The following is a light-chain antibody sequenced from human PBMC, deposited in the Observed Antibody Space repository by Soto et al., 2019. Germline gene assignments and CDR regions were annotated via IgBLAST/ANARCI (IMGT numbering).Light chain of an antibody. J-gene: IGKJ1*01. CDR1: QSTSSW. CDR3: QQYISYPKT. Sequence: DIQMTQSPSTLSASVGDRFTITCRASQSTSSWLAWYQQKSGKAPKLLIYKASSLESGVPSRFSGSGSGTEFTLTISSLQPDDFETYYCQQYISYPKTFGQGTKVDIK. CDR2: KAS. V-gene: IGKV1-5*03.